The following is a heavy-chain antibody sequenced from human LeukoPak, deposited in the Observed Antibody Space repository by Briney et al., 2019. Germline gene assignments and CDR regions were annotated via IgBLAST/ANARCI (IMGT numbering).Heavy chain of an antibody. Sequence: PGGSLRLSCAASGFTFSSYGMHWVRQAPGKGLEWVAVISYDGSNKYYADSVKGRFTISRDNSKNTLYLQMNSPRAEDTAVYYCAKDYRRWQQGVYYFDYWGQGTLVTVSS. CDR3: AKDYRRWQQGVYYFDY. J-gene: IGHJ4*02. CDR2: ISYDGSNK. V-gene: IGHV3-30*18. D-gene: IGHD4-23*01. CDR1: GFTFSSYG.